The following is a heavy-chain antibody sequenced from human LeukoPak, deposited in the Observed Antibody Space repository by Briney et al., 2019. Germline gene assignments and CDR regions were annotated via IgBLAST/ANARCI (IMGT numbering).Heavy chain of an antibody. CDR3: AKGPTTEITKDWFDP. D-gene: IGHD4-11*01. Sequence: GGSLRLSCAASGFTFSTYWMHWVRQAPGKGLVWVSRIKGDGSTTIYADPVKGRFTISRDNSKNTLYLQMNSLRAEDTAVYYCAKGPTTEITKDWFDPWGQGTLVTVSS. V-gene: IGHV3-74*01. J-gene: IGHJ5*02. CDR2: IKGDGSTT. CDR1: GFTFSTYW.